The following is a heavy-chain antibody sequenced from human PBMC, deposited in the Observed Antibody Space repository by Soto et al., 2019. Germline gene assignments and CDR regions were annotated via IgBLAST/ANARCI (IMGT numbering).Heavy chain of an antibody. Sequence: VQLVESGGGVVQPGRSLRLSCAASGFTFSSYGMHWVRQAPGKGLEWVAVIWYDGSNKYYADSVKGRFTISRDNSKNTLYLQMNSLRAEDTAVYYCARGGHYGSGSYFPFDYWGQGTLVTVSS. V-gene: IGHV3-33*01. CDR2: IWYDGSNK. CDR1: GFTFSSYG. J-gene: IGHJ4*02. CDR3: ARGGHYGSGSYFPFDY. D-gene: IGHD3-10*01.